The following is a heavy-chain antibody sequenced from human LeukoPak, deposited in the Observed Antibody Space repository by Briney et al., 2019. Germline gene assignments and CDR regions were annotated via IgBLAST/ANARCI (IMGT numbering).Heavy chain of an antibody. V-gene: IGHV3-53*01. D-gene: IGHD5-12*01. CDR1: GFTVSSNY. Sequence: GGSLRLSCAASGFTVSSNYMSWVRQGPGKGLEWVSVIYSGGSTYYADSVKDRFATSRDNSKNTLYLQMNSLRAEDTAVYYCARGGDDYFGSFDFWGQGTLVTVSS. CDR3: ARGGDDYFGSFDF. CDR2: IYSGGST. J-gene: IGHJ4*02.